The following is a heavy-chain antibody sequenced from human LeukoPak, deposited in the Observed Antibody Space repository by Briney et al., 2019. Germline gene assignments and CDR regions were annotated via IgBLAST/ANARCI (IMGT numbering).Heavy chain of an antibody. CDR2: IRYDGSNK. Sequence: GGSLRPSCAASGFTFSSYGMHWVRQAPGKGLEWVAFIRYDGSNKYYADSVKGRFTISRDNSKNTLYLQMKSLRAEDTAVYYCAKGGGYEAQYYYYYLDVWGKGTTVTISS. CDR3: AKGGGYEAQYYYYYLDV. CDR1: GFTFSSYG. V-gene: IGHV3-30*02. D-gene: IGHD5-12*01. J-gene: IGHJ6*03.